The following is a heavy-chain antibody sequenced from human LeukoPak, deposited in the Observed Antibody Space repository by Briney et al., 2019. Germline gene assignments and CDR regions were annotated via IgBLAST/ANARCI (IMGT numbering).Heavy chain of an antibody. CDR2: IYYSGST. D-gene: IGHD3-16*01. V-gene: IGHV4-59*08. CDR3: ARRDYERYFDY. J-gene: IGHJ4*02. CDR1: GGSFSGYY. Sequence: SETLSLTCAVYGGSFSGYYWSWIRQPPGKGLEWIGYIYYSGSTNYNPSLKSRVTISVDTSKNQFSLKLSSVTAADTAVYYCARRDYERYFDYWGQGTLVTVSS.